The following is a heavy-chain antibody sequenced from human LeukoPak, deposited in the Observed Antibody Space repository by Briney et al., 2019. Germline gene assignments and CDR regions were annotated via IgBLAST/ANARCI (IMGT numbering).Heavy chain of an antibody. D-gene: IGHD6-13*01. CDR3: AKEGIAAAVFDY. CDR1: GFTFGSYA. CDR2: ISGSGDST. Sequence: GGSLRLSCAASGFTFGSYAMCWGCHAPGPGLELDSGISGSGDSTYYADSVKGRFPISRDNSKNTLYLQLNSLRAEDTAVYYCAKEGIAAAVFDYWGQGTLVTVSS. V-gene: IGHV3-23*01. J-gene: IGHJ4*02.